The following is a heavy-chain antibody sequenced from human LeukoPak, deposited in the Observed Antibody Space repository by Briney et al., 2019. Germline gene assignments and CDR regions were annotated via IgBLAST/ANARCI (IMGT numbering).Heavy chain of an antibody. J-gene: IGHJ4*02. D-gene: IGHD3-22*01. Sequence: AETLSLTCTVSGGSISSCSYYWVWIRPPPGKGLVWIGSIYYSGSTYYNPSLKSRVTISVDTSKNQFSLKLSSGTAADTAVYYCAREGATYYYDTSGYRPPSGYWGQGTLVTVSS. CDR1: GGSISSCSYY. V-gene: IGHV4-39*07. CDR3: AREGATYYYDTSGYRPPSGY. CDR2: IYYSGST.